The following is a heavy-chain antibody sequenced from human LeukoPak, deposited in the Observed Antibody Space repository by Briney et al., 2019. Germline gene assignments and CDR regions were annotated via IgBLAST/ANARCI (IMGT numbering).Heavy chain of an antibody. J-gene: IGHJ5*02. CDR1: RDSISRDSYY. D-gene: IGHD4-17*01. Sequence: KPSETLSLTCTVSRDSISRDSYYWGWIRQPPGKGLEWIGTIYYSGSTYYNPSLKSRVTISVDTAKNYFSLSLRSVTAADTALYYCARQDYVSSYFDPWGQGTLVTVSS. CDR2: IYYSGST. CDR3: ARQDYVSSYFDP. V-gene: IGHV4-39*01.